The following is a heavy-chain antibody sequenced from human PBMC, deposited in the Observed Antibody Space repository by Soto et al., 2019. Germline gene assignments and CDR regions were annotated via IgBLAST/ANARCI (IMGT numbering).Heavy chain of an antibody. V-gene: IGHV4-59*08. J-gene: IGHJ4*02. CDR3: ARHRRTTVAKFNFDN. Sequence: QVQLQESGPGLVKPSETLSLTCTVSGGSINSYCWSWFRQPPGRGLEWIAYIFDSGNPIYNPSLKSRGTLSVDTTNNQLSLKLTSVSAADTAVYYCARHRRTTVAKFNFDNWGQGALITVSS. D-gene: IGHD4-17*01. CDR2: IFDSGNP. CDR1: GGSINSYC.